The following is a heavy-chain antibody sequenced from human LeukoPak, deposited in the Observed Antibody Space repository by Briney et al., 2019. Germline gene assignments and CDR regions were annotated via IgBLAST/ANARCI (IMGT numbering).Heavy chain of an antibody. CDR3: TRLVAGGFDS. CDR1: GYSFTDYY. Sequence: ASVKVSCKASGYSFTDYYIHWVRQAPGQGLDWMGRITPLLDSTNYAPKFQGRVTITADKSTNTAFMELSSLTSEDTAMYFCTRLVAGGFDSWGQGSLVTVSS. V-gene: IGHV1-69*06. J-gene: IGHJ4*02. CDR2: ITPLLDST. D-gene: IGHD2-15*01.